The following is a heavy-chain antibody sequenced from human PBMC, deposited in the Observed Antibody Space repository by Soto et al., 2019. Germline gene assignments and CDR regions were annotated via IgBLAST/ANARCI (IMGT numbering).Heavy chain of an antibody. Sequence: GGSLRLSCAASGFTFSSHWMHWVRQAPGKGLVWVSRINSDGSSTSYADSVKGRFTISRDNAKNTLYLQMNSLRAEDTAVYYCAREGYCSSTSCYTFYYYGMDVWGQGTTVTVS. CDR1: GFTFSSHW. CDR2: INSDGSST. V-gene: IGHV3-74*01. J-gene: IGHJ6*02. D-gene: IGHD2-2*02. CDR3: AREGYCSSTSCYTFYYYGMDV.